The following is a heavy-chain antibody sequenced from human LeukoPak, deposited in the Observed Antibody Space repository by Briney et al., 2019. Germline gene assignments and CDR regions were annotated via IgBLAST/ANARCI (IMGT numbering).Heavy chain of an antibody. J-gene: IGHJ4*02. CDR2: IWYDGSNE. CDR3: ARESHSRPFDY. CDR1: GFTFSSYG. Sequence: PGGSLRLSCAASGFTFSSYGMHWVRQAPGKGLEWVAVIWYDGSNEYYADSVKGRFTTSRDNSKNTLYLQMNSLRAEDTAVYYCARESHSRPFDYWGQGTLVTVSS. V-gene: IGHV3-33*01. D-gene: IGHD5-18*01.